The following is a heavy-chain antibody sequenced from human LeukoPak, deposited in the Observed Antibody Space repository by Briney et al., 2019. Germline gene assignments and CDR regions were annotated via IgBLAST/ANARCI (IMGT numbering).Heavy chain of an antibody. CDR3: ARVGYSGYDSSSHFDY. J-gene: IGHJ4*02. Sequence: ASVKVSCKASGYTFTSYAMNWVRQAPGQGLEWMGWINTNTGNPTYAQGFTGRFVFSLDISVSTAYLQISSLKAEDTAVYYCARVGYSGYDSSSHFDYWGQGTLVTVSS. CDR1: GYTFTSYA. V-gene: IGHV7-4-1*02. CDR2: INTNTGNP. D-gene: IGHD3-22*01.